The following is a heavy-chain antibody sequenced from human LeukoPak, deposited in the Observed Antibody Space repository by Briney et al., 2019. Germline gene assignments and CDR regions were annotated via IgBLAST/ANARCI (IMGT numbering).Heavy chain of an antibody. D-gene: IGHD3-9*01. J-gene: IGHJ4*02. CDR3: ARHPGGFDWLLGNFDY. Sequence: RASETLSLTYTVSGGSISSGSYYWSWVRQPAGKGLEWIGRIYTSGSTNYNPSLKSRVTISVDTSKNQFSLKLSSVTAADTAVYYCARHPGGFDWLLGNFDYWGQGTLVTVSS. V-gene: IGHV4-61*02. CDR2: IYTSGST. CDR1: GGSISSGSYY.